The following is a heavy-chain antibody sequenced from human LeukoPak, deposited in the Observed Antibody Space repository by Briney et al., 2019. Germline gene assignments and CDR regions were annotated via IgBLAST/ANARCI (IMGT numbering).Heavy chain of an antibody. J-gene: IGHJ4*02. Sequence: ASVKVSCKASGGTFSSYAISWARQAPGQGLEWMGGIIPIFGTANYAQKFQGRVTITTDESTSTAYMELSSLRSEDTAVYYCASECSGGSCYSGIFDYWGQGTLVTVSS. CDR1: GGTFSSYA. CDR3: ASECSGGSCYSGIFDY. D-gene: IGHD2-15*01. CDR2: IIPIFGTA. V-gene: IGHV1-69*05.